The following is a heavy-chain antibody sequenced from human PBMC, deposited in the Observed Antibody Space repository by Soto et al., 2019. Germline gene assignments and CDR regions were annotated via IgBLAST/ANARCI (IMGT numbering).Heavy chain of an antibody. Sequence: GESLKISCKCSGYRFTSYWISWVRQMPGKGLEWMGRIDPSDSYTNYSPSFQGHVTISADKSISTAYLQWSSLKASDTAMYYCARHPSITMVRGGPRYYYGMDVWGQGTTVTVSS. CDR2: IDPSDSYT. V-gene: IGHV5-10-1*01. CDR1: GYRFTSYW. J-gene: IGHJ6*02. CDR3: ARHPSITMVRGGPRYYYGMDV. D-gene: IGHD3-10*01.